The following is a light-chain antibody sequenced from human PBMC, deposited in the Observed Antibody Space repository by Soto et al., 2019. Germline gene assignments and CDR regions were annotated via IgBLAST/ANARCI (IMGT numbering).Light chain of an antibody. V-gene: IGKV3-20*01. CDR3: QQYGGSPIFT. Sequence: EIVFTQSPGTLSLSPGERATLSCRASQSISNSYLAWYQQKPGQAPRLLIYGASSRATGIPDRFSGSGSGTDFTLTISRLEPEDFAVYYCQQYGGSPIFTFGPGTKVDIK. CDR1: QSISNSY. CDR2: GAS. J-gene: IGKJ3*01.